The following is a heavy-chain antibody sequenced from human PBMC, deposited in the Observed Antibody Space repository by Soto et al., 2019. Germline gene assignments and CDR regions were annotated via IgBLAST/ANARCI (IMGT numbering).Heavy chain of an antibody. V-gene: IGHV3-72*01. CDR1: GFTSSDHY. Sequence: EVQLVESGGGLVQPGGSLRLSCAASGFTSSDHYMDWVRQAPGKGLEWLGRTRNKANSYTTEYAPSVKGRFTISRDDSKNSLYLPMNSLKAEDTAVYYCARWVAGAADCWGQGTQVTVSS. D-gene: IGHD1-26*01. CDR2: TRNKANSYTT. J-gene: IGHJ4*02. CDR3: ARWVAGAADC.